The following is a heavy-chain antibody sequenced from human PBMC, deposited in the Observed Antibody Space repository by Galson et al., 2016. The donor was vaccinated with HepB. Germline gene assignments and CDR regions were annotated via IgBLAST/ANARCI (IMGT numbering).Heavy chain of an antibody. CDR1: GFTFSSYG. CDR3: TCGRSPGDY. D-gene: IGHD3-16*02. J-gene: IGHJ4*02. V-gene: IGHV3-33*01. Sequence: SLRLSCAASGFTFSSYGMHWVRQAPGKGLEWVAVIWYDGGNKYYADSVKGRFTISRDNSKNTLYLQMNSLRAEDTAVYLCTCGRSPGDYWGQGSLVTVYS. CDR2: IWYDGGNK.